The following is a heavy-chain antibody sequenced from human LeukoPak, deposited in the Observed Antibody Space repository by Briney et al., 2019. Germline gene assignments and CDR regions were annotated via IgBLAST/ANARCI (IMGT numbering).Heavy chain of an antibody. CDR3: ARDPYSSSWYVRSGFFDY. Sequence: ASVKVSCKASGYTFTGYYMHWVRQAPGQGLEWMGWINPNSGGTNYAQKFQGRVTMTRDTSISTAYMALSRLRSDDTAVYYCARDPYSSSWYVRSGFFDYWGQGTLVTVSS. D-gene: IGHD6-13*01. CDR2: INPNSGGT. J-gene: IGHJ4*02. CDR1: GYTFTGYY. V-gene: IGHV1-2*02.